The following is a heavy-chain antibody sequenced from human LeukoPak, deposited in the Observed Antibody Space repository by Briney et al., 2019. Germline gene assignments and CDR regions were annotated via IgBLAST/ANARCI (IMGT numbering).Heavy chain of an antibody. Sequence: GGSLRLSCAASAFSLNTYNMNWVRRAPGKGLQFVSSISYTGTYIYYADSVKGRFTISRDNAQSSVYLQMNSLRAEDTAVYYCVRDRGTYRPIDYWGQGTLVTVSS. J-gene: IGHJ4*02. D-gene: IGHD1-26*01. CDR1: AFSLNTYN. CDR3: VRDRGTYRPIDY. CDR2: ISYTGTYI. V-gene: IGHV3-21*04.